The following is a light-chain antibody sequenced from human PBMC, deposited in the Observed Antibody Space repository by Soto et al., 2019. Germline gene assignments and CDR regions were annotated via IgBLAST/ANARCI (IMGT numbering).Light chain of an antibody. CDR3: QQYSRSPT. CDR2: DAS. J-gene: IGKJ4*01. CDR1: QSVSSGY. Sequence: EIVLTQSPATLSLSPGERATLSCGASQSVSSGYLAWYQQKPGLAPRLLIYDASSRATGTPDRFSGSGSGTDFILTISRLEPEDFAVYYCQQYSRSPTFGGGTKVDIK. V-gene: IGKV3D-20*01.